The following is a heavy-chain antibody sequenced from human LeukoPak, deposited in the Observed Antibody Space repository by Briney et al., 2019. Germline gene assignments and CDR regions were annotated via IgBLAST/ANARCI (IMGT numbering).Heavy chain of an antibody. CDR3: ARGLGITIFGVVTHPLDY. CDR1: GGSFSGYY. CDR2: INHSGST. D-gene: IGHD3-3*01. J-gene: IGHJ4*02. V-gene: IGHV4-34*01. Sequence: SETLSLTCAVYGGSFSGYYWSWIRQPPGKGLEWIGEINHSGSTNYNPSLKSRVTISVDTSKNQFSLKLSSVTAADTAVYYCARGLGITIFGVVTHPLDYWGQGTLVTASS.